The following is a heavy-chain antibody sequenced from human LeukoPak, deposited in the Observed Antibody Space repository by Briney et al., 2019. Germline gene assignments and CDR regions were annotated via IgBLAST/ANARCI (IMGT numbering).Heavy chain of an antibody. CDR1: GYSISSGYY. J-gene: IGHJ4*02. CDR2: IYHSGST. D-gene: IGHD6-13*01. Sequence: SETLSLTCTVSGYSISSGYYWGWIRQPPGKGLEWIGSIYHSGSTYYNPSLKSRVTISVDMSKNQFSLKLSSVTAADTAVYYCARSSGSWYASPFDYWGQGTLVTVSS. V-gene: IGHV4-38-2*02. CDR3: ARSSGSWYASPFDY.